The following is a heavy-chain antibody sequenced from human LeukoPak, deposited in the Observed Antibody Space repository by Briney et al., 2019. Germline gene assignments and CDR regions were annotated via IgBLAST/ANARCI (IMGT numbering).Heavy chain of an antibody. D-gene: IGHD3-10*01. J-gene: IGHJ4*02. CDR1: GGYISSYF. Sequence: PSETLSLTCSVSGGYISSYFWSWIRQPPGKGLEWIGYIYYNGGTNYHPSLKSRVTISVDSSKDQFSLKLSSVAAADTAVYYCAGTNYYGSGTYNSIDYWGQGTLVTVSS. CDR3: AGTNYYGSGTYNSIDY. V-gene: IGHV4-59*01. CDR2: IYYNGGT.